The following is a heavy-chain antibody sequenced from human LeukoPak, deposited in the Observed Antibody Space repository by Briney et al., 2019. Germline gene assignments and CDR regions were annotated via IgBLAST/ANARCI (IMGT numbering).Heavy chain of an antibody. D-gene: IGHD1-26*01. V-gene: IGHV4-38-2*02. CDR3: ARDRVMRATYDY. CDR1: GYSISSGYY. Sequence: SETLSLTCTVSGYSISSGYYWGWIRQPPGKGLEWIGCIYHSGSTYYNPSLKSRVTISVDTSKNQFSLKLSSVTAADTAVYYCARDRVMRATYDYWGQGTLVTVSS. CDR2: IYHSGST. J-gene: IGHJ4*02.